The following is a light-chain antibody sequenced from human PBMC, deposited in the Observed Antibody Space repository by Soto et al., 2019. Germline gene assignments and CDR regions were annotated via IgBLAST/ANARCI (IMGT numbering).Light chain of an antibody. CDR2: EVT. Sequence: QAVVTQPPSASGSPGQSVTISCTGTGSDVASYDYVSWYQQHPGKAPKLIIYEVTKRPSGVPDRFSASKSGTTASLTVSGLQAEDEADYYCSSYADTNNLVFGGGTQLTVL. J-gene: IGLJ2*01. V-gene: IGLV2-8*01. CDR1: GSDVASYDY. CDR3: SSYADTNNLV.